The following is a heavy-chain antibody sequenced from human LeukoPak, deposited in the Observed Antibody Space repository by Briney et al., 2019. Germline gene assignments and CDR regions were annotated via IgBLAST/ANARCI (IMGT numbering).Heavy chain of an antibody. J-gene: IGHJ4*02. CDR1: GXTFXSYE. V-gene: IGHV3-48*03. Sequence: QPGGSLRLSCAASGXTFXSYEXXWXRXAXGXGLEWVSYISSSGNAIYYADSVEGRFTISRDNAKNSLYLQMNSLRAEDTAVYYCARIGYGVSFDYWGQGTLVTVSS. D-gene: IGHD4/OR15-4a*01. CDR2: ISSSGNAI. CDR3: ARIGYGVSFDY.